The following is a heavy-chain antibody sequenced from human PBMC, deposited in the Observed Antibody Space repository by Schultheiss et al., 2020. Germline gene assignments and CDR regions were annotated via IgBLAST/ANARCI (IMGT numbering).Heavy chain of an antibody. CDR2: IKQDGSEK. CDR1: GFTFSSYA. CDR3: AKLAPSDY. Sequence: GGSLRLSCAASGFTFSSYAMSWVRQAPGKGLEWVANIKQDGSEKYYVDSVKGRFTISRDNSKNSLYLQMNSLRAEDTAVYYCAKLAPSDYWGQGTLVTVSS. J-gene: IGHJ4*02. D-gene: IGHD3-3*02. V-gene: IGHV3-7*03.